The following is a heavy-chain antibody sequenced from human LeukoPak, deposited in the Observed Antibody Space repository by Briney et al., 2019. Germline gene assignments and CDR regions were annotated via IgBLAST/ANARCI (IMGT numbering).Heavy chain of an antibody. Sequence: SETLSLTCTVSGSSISSGDYYWSWIRQSPGKGLEWIGYIYYSGSTYYNPSLKSRVTISVDTSKNQFSLKLSSVTAADTAVFYCARSAYDILTGYYRADAFDIWGQGTMVTVSS. D-gene: IGHD3-9*01. CDR1: GSSISSGDYY. J-gene: IGHJ3*02. CDR2: IYYSGST. V-gene: IGHV4-30-4*01. CDR3: ARSAYDILTGYYRADAFDI.